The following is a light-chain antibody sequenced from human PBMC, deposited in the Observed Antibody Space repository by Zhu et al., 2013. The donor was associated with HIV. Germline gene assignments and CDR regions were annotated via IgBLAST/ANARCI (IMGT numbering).Light chain of an antibody. J-gene: IGKJ2*01. CDR1: QSVSYNSNNRHY. Sequence: EIVLTQSPDSLAVSLGERATINCKSSQSVSYNSNNRHYLAWYQQKSGQPPKLLIYWASTRESGVPDRFSGSGSGTDFTLTISSVEPEDLAVYYCQQHATAPLTFGQGTKLEIK. CDR2: WAS. CDR3: QQHATAPLT. V-gene: IGKV4-1*01.